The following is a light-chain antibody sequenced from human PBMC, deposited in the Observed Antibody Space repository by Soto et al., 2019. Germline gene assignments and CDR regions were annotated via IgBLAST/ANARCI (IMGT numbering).Light chain of an antibody. J-gene: IGLJ1*01. Sequence: LTQPASVSGSPGQSITISCTGTSSDVGRYNYVSWYQHHPGKAPKLMIYEVSNRPSGISDRFSASKSGNTASLTISGLQPEDEADYYCSSYTSSITYVFGTGTKVTVL. V-gene: IGLV2-14*01. CDR1: SSDVGRYNY. CDR3: SSYTSSITYV. CDR2: EVS.